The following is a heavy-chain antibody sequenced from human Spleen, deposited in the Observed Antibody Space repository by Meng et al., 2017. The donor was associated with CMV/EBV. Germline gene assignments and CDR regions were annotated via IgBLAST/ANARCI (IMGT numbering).Heavy chain of an antibody. D-gene: IGHD1-26*01. CDR2: INSDGSST. J-gene: IGHJ4*02. Sequence: SGFTFSSYWMHWVRQAPGKGLVWVSRINSDGSSTSYADSVKGRFTISRDNAKNTLYLQMNSLRPEDTAVYFCAILNSGTYGARGYFDYWGRGALVTVSS. CDR1: GFTFSSYW. V-gene: IGHV3-74*01. CDR3: AILNSGTYGARGYFDY.